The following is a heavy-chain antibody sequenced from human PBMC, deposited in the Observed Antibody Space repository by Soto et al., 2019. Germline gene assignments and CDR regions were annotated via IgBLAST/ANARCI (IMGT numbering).Heavy chain of an antibody. D-gene: IGHD6-19*01. V-gene: IGHV3-30-3*01. J-gene: IGHJ4*02. Sequence: SLRLSCAAPGFTFSSYAMHWVRQAPGKGLEWVAVISYDGSNKYYADSVKGRFTISRDNSKNTLYLQMNTLRAEDTAVYYCARAKGYSSGWYFDYWGQGTLVTVSS. CDR3: ARAKGYSSGWYFDY. CDR1: GFTFSSYA. CDR2: ISYDGSNK.